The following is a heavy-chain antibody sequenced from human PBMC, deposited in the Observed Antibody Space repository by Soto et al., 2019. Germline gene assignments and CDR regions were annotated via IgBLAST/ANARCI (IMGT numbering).Heavy chain of an antibody. CDR3: ARPFYDWGGGFDI. V-gene: IGHV4-30-2*01. CDR1: GGSLITGGYS. Sequence: QLQLQESGSGLVKPSQTLSLTCAVSGGSLITGGYSWSWIRQPPGKGLEWIEYIYHSGSTYYNPSLKSRVTISVDRSKNQFSLKLTSVTAADTAVYYCARPFYDWGGGFDIWGQGTVVTVSS. D-gene: IGHD3-16*01. J-gene: IGHJ3*02. CDR2: IYHSGST.